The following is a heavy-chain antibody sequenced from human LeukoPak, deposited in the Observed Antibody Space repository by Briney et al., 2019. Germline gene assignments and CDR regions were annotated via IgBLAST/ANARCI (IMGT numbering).Heavy chain of an antibody. D-gene: IGHD6-19*01. CDR1: GFTFTSSA. J-gene: IGHJ4*02. V-gene: IGHV1-58*02. CDR2: IVVGSGNT. CDR3: ARDKGIAVAAVDY. Sequence: SVKVSCKASGFTFTSSAMQWVRQARGQRLEWIGWIVVGSGNTNYAQKLQGRVTMTTDTSTSTAYMELRSLRSDDTAVYYCARDKGIAVAAVDYWGQGTLVTVSS.